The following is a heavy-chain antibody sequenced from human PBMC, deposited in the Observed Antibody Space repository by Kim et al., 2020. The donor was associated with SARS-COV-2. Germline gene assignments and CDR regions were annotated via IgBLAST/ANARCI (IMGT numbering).Heavy chain of an antibody. J-gene: IGHJ3*02. D-gene: IGHD1-26*01. CDR3: SREDSGSYFAFDI. V-gene: IGHV4-38-2*02. CDR1: GYSISSGYY. Sequence: SETLSLTCTVSGYSISSGYYWGWIRQPPGKGLEWIGSIYHSGSTYYNPSLKSRVTISVDTSKNQSTLKLSTVTAADTAVYYCSREDSGSYFAFDIWGQGTMVTVSS. CDR2: IYHSGST.